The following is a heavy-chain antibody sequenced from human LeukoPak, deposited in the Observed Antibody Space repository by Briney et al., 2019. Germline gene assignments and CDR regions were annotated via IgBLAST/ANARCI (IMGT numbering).Heavy chain of an antibody. D-gene: IGHD6-13*01. CDR1: VYTFTSYG. CDR3: ARDPASYSTPVSGGMDV. CDR2: ISAYNGNT. Sequence: ASVKVSCKASVYTFTSYGISWGRQAPGQGLEWMGWISAYNGNTNYAQKLQGRVTMTTDTSTSTAYMELRSLRSDDPAVYYCARDPASYSTPVSGGMDVWGQGTTVTVSS. V-gene: IGHV1-18*01. J-gene: IGHJ6*02.